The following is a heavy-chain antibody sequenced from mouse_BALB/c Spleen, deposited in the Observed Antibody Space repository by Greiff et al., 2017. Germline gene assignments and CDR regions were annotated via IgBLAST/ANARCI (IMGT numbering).Heavy chain of an antibody. CDR2: ISSGGSYT. CDR1: GFTFSSYG. Sequence: EVMLVESGGDLVKPGGSLKLSCAASGFTFSSYGMSWVRQTPDKRLEWVATISSGGSYTYYPDSVKGRFTISRDNAKNTLYLQMCSLKSEDTAMYYCAALITTVRNFDYWGQGTTLTVSS. D-gene: IGHD1-1*01. CDR3: AALITTVRNFDY. J-gene: IGHJ2*01. V-gene: IGHV5-6*02.